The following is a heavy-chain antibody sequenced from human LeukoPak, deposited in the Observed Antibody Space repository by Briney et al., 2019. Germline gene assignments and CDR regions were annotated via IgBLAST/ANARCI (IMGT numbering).Heavy chain of an antibody. CDR1: GFTFSSYA. V-gene: IGHV3-23*01. CDR2: ISGSGGST. J-gene: IGHJ4*02. Sequence: GGSLRLSCAASGFTFSSYAMSWVRQAPGKGPEWVSAISGSGGSTYYADSVKGRFTISRDNSKNTLYLQMNSLRAEDTAVYYCAKVEGYSSGWFYFDYWGQGTLVTVSS. CDR3: AKVEGYSSGWFYFDY. D-gene: IGHD6-19*01.